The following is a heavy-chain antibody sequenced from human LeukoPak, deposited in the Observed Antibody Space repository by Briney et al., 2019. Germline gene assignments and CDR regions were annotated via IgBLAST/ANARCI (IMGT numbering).Heavy chain of an antibody. Sequence: ASVKVSCKVSGYTLTELSMYWVRQAPGKGLEWMGGSNPEDGETIYAQKFQGRVTMTEDTSTDTAYMEFEDTAMYYCVTDGVELWGHWGQGTLVTVSS. CDR1: GYTLTELS. CDR2: SNPEDGET. D-gene: IGHD1-7*01. V-gene: IGHV1-24*01. CDR3: VTDGVELWGH. J-gene: IGHJ4*02.